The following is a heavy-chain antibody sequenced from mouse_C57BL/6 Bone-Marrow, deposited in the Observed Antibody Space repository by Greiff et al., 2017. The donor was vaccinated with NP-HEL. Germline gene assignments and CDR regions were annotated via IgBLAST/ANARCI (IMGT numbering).Heavy chain of an antibody. Sequence: EVQLQQSGPVLVKPGASVKMSCKASGYTFTDYYMNWVKQSHGKSLEWIGVINPYNGGTSYNQKFKGKATLTVDKSSSTAYMELNSLTSEDSAVYYCARGYYVPAAYWGQGTLVTVSA. D-gene: IGHD1-1*01. J-gene: IGHJ3*01. CDR2: INPYNGGT. CDR3: ARGYYVPAAY. V-gene: IGHV1-19*01. CDR1: GYTFTDYY.